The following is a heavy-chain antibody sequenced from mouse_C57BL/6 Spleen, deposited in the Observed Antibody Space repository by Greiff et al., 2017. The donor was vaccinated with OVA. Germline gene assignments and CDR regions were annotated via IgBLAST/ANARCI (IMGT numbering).Heavy chain of an antibody. CDR1: GYTFTGYW. CDR3: ARGGIYYGNYYWYFDV. D-gene: IGHD2-1*01. J-gene: IGHJ1*03. V-gene: IGHV1-9*01. CDR2: ILPGSGST. Sequence: VKLMESGAELMKPGASVKLSCKATGYTFTGYWIEWVKQRPGHGLEWIGEILPGSGSTNYNEKFKGKATFTADTSSNTAYMQLSSLTTEDSAIYYCARGGIYYGNYYWYFDVWGTGTTVTVSS.